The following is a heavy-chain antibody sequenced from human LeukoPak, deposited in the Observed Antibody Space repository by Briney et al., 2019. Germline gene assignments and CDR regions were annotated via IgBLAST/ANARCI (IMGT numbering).Heavy chain of an antibody. CDR1: GFTFSSYD. D-gene: IGHD3-22*01. CDR3: ARGNNYYDSSGLDY. CDR2: IGTAGDT. Sequence: PGGSLRLSCAASGFTFSSYDMHWVRQATGKGLEWVSAIGTAGDTYYPGSVKGRFTISRENAKNSLYLQMNSLRAGDTAVYYCARGNNYYDSSGLDYWGQGTLVTVSS. V-gene: IGHV3-13*01. J-gene: IGHJ4*02.